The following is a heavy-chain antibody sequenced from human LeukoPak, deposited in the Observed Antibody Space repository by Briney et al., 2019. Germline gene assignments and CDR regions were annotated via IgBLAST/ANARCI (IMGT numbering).Heavy chain of an antibody. V-gene: IGHV1-8*03. CDR3: ARGKGYCSGGSCFWGNWFDP. D-gene: IGHD2-15*01. CDR2: MNPNSGNT. Sequence: ASVKVSCKASGYTFTSYDINRVRQATGQGLEWMGWMNPNSGNTGYAQKFQGRVTITRNTSISTAYMELSSLRSEDTAVYYCARGKGYCSGGSCFWGNWFDPRGQGTLVTVSS. J-gene: IGHJ5*02. CDR1: GYTFTSYD.